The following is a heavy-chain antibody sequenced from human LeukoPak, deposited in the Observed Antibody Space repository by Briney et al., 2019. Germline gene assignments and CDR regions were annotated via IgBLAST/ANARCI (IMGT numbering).Heavy chain of an antibody. CDR2: INHSGST. V-gene: IGHV4-34*01. CDR3: ARSSGSYFSLRVDY. CDR1: GGSFSGYY. J-gene: IGHJ4*02. Sequence: SETLSLTCAVYGGSFSGYYWSWIRQPPGKGLERIGEINHSGSTNYNPSLKSRVTISVDTSKNQFSLKLSSVTAADTALYYCARSSGSYFSLRVDYWGQGTLVTVSS. D-gene: IGHD1-26*01.